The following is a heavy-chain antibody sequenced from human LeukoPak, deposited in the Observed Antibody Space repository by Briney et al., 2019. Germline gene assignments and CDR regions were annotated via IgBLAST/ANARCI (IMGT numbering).Heavy chain of an antibody. CDR1: GGSISSYY. CDR3: ARDIIDYDSSGYYSGHFDY. CDR2: IYYSGST. J-gene: IGHJ4*02. Sequence: SETLSLTCTVSGGSISSYYWSWIRQPPGKGLEWIGYIYYSGSTNYNPSLKSQVTISVDTSKNQFSLKLSSVTAADTAVYYCARDIIDYDSSGYYSGHFDYWGQGTLVTVSS. D-gene: IGHD3-22*01. V-gene: IGHV4-59*12.